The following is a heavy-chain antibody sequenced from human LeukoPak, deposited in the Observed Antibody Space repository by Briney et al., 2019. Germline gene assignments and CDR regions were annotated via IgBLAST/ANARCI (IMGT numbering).Heavy chain of an antibody. CDR3: ARDRYSSMWSVFEY. CDR1: GFTFSSFG. CDR2: IWYDGSTK. V-gene: IGHV3-33*01. Sequence: GGSLRLSCAASGFTFSSFGMHWVRQSPGKGLEWVAVIWYDGSTKVYADSEKGRFTISRDNSRNTLYLQVNSLRAEDTAAYYCARDRYSSMWSVFEYWGQGALVTVSS. D-gene: IGHD6-13*01. J-gene: IGHJ4*02.